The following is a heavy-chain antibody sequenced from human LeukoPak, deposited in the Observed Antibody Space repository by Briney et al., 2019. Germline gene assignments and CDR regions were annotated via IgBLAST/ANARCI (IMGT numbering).Heavy chain of an antibody. CDR1: GFTFSDYN. CDR2: ISSGSSTV. CDR3: ARAHCSSTSCYSGFDY. V-gene: IGHV3-48*02. D-gene: IGHD2-2*01. J-gene: IGHJ4*02. Sequence: GGSLRLSCAASGFTFSDYNMNWVRQAPGKGLEWVSYISSGSSTVHYADSVKGRFTISRDNAKNSLYLQMNSLRDEDTAVYYCARAHCSSTSCYSGFDYWGQGTLVTVSS.